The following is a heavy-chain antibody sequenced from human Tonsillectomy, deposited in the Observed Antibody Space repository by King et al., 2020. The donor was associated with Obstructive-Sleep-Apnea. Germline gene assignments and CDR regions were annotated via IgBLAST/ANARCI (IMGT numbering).Heavy chain of an antibody. Sequence: VQLVESGGGLVQPGGSLRLSCAASGFSLSIYWMSWVRQAPGKGLEWVANIKQDGTEQYYVDSVKGRFTIYRDNAKQSLYLQMNSLRAEDTAIYYCARDSDSRGYRDGIDYWGQGTLVTVSS. CDR2: IKQDGTEQ. D-gene: IGHD5-18*01. CDR1: GFSLSIYW. J-gene: IGHJ4*02. V-gene: IGHV3-7*03. CDR3: ARDSDSRGYRDGIDY.